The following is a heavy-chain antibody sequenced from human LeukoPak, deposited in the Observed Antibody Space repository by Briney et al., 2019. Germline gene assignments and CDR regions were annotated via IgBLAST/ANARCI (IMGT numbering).Heavy chain of an antibody. Sequence: GGSLRLSCAASGFTFSSYAMSWVRQAPGKVLEWVSDISASGGSTYYADSVKGRFTISRDNSKNTLYLQMNSLTAEDTAVYYCAKDTVTTSGWFDPWGQGTLVTVSS. CDR1: GFTFSSYA. V-gene: IGHV3-23*01. D-gene: IGHD4-17*01. CDR2: ISASGGST. J-gene: IGHJ5*02. CDR3: AKDTVTTSGWFDP.